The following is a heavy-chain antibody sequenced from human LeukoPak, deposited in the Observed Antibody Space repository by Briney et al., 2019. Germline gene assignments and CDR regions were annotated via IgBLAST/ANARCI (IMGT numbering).Heavy chain of an antibody. Sequence: ASVEVSCKASGYIFTQYGISWVRQAPGQGFEWMASISTYNGNTNYAQNFQDRVTVTTDTSTSTASMELRSLRSDDTAVYYCARRTGYNYYYMEVWGQGTTVTVSS. CDR3: ARRTGYNYYYMEV. J-gene: IGHJ6*03. CDR2: ISTYNGNT. CDR1: GYIFTQYG. V-gene: IGHV1-18*01. D-gene: IGHD3/OR15-3a*01.